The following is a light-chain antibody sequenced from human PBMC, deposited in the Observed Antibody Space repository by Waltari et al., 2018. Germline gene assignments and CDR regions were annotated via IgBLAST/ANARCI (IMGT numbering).Light chain of an antibody. CDR2: SNN. Sequence: QSVLTQPLSASGNPGQRVTIPCSGSSSNSGSNTSNWSQHLPGTAPKLLIHSNNKRPSGGPDRFSGSKYGTSASLAISGLQSEDEADYYCAAWDDSLNGHVFGSGTKVTVL. V-gene: IGLV1-44*01. CDR3: AAWDDSLNGHV. CDR1: SSNSGSNT. J-gene: IGLJ6*01.